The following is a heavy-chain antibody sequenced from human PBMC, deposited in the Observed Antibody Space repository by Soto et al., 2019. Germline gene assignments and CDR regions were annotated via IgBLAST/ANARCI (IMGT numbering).Heavy chain of an antibody. Sequence: EVQLLESGGGLVQPGGSLRLSCAVSGFTFSRFAMSWVRQAPGKGLEWVSAISDSGTSTYYADSVKGRFTISRDNSKNTLYLHMNSLRVEDTALYYCANRPGLPYYFDYWGQGTLVTVSS. CDR2: ISDSGTST. D-gene: IGHD2-15*01. CDR1: GFTFSRFA. V-gene: IGHV3-23*01. J-gene: IGHJ4*02. CDR3: ANRPGLPYYFDY.